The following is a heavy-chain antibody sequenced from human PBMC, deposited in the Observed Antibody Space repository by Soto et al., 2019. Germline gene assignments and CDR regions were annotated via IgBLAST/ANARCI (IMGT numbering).Heavy chain of an antibody. CDR2: IIPILGIA. D-gene: IGHD1-1*01. CDR3: ERESKDMWKRFNYAY. J-gene: IGHJ4*02. V-gene: IGHV1-69*08. Sequence: QVQLVQSGAEVKKPGSSVKVSCKASGGTFSSYTISWVRQAPGQGLEWMGRIIPILGIANYAQKFQDRVTITGDKATSTAYMEMSSMISEDTGVYYCERESKDMWKRFNYAYWGQVNLVTVTS. CDR1: GGTFSSYT.